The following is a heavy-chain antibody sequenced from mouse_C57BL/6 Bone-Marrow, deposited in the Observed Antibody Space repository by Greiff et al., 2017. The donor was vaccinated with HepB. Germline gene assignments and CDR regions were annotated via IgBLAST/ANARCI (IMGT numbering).Heavy chain of an antibody. J-gene: IGHJ4*01. CDR1: GFTFSSYG. CDR3: ARHRTKANYYAMDY. D-gene: IGHD1-3*01. Sequence: EVMLVESGGDLVKPGGSLKLSCAASGFTFSSYGMSWVRQTPDKRLEWVATISSGGSYTYYPDSVKGRFTISRDNAKNTLYLQMSSLKTEDTAMYYCARHRTKANYYAMDYGGQGTAVTVSS. CDR2: ISSGGSYT. V-gene: IGHV5-6*01.